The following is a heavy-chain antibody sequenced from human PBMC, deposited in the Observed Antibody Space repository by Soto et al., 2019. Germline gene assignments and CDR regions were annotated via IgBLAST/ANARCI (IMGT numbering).Heavy chain of an antibody. CDR2: INHSGST. D-gene: IGHD5-12*01. J-gene: IGHJ6*02. CDR1: GGSFSGYY. V-gene: IGHV4-34*01. CDR3: ARTGMAPYYYGMDA. Sequence: SETLSLTCAVYGGSFSGYYWSWIRQPPGKGLEWIGEINHSGSTNYNPSLKSRVTISVDTSKNQFSLKLSSVTAADTAVYYCARTGMAPYYYGMDAWGQGTTVTVSS.